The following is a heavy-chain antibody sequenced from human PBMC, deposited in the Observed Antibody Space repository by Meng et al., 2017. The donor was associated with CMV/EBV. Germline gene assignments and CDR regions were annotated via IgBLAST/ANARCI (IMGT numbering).Heavy chain of an antibody. D-gene: IGHD3-22*01. J-gene: IGHJ6*02. Sequence: KVSCKGSGYSFTSYWIGWVRQMPGKGLEWMGIIYPGDSDTRYSPSFQGQVTISADKSISTAYLQWNSLRAEDTAVYYCAKRSNGYWDYYYYYGMDVWGQGTTVTVSS. V-gene: IGHV5-51*01. CDR1: GYSFTSYW. CDR3: AKRSNGYWDYYYYYGMDV. CDR2: IYPGDSDT.